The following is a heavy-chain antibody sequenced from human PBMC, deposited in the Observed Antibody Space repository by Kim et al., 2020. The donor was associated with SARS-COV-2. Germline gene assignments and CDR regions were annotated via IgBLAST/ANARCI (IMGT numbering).Heavy chain of an antibody. J-gene: IGHJ5*02. V-gene: IGHV7-4-1*02. Sequence: ASVKVSCKASGYTFTSYAMNWVRPAPGQGLEWMGWINTNTGNPTYAQGFTGRFVFSLDTSVSTAYLQISSLKAEDTAVYYCARDPYDILTGYSGVNWFDPWGQGTLVTVSS. CDR2: INTNTGNP. D-gene: IGHD3-9*01. CDR1: GYTFTSYA. CDR3: ARDPYDILTGYSGVNWFDP.